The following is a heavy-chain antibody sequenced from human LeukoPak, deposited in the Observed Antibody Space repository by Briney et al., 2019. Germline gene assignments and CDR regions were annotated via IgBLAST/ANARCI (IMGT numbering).Heavy chain of an antibody. CDR1: GYTFTNYG. CDR3: ARDSYDSSGNYLDS. D-gene: IGHD3-22*01. Sequence: ASVKVSCQASGYTFTNYGISWVRQDPGQGLEWMGWISAYNGDTNYAQKLQGRVTVTTDTSTTTAYMELRSLRSDDTAVYYCARDSYDSSGNYLDSWGQGTRVTVSS. CDR2: ISAYNGDT. V-gene: IGHV1-18*01. J-gene: IGHJ4*02.